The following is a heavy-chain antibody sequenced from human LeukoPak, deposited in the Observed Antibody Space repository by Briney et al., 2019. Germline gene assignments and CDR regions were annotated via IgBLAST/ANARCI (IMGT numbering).Heavy chain of an antibody. D-gene: IGHD2-15*01. CDR3: VRDNGWSADF. CDR2: IKQDGSAK. V-gene: IGHV3-7*03. CDR1: GFTFSRHW. J-gene: IGHJ4*02. Sequence: GGSLRLSCAASGFTFSRHWMYWVRQAPGKGLEWVANIKQDGSAKPYVDSVKGRFTISRDNAKNSLFLQMNSLRVEDTAVYYCVRDNGWSADFWGQGTLVTVSS.